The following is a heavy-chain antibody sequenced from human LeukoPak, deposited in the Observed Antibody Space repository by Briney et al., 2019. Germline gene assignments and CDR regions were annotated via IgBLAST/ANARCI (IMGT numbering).Heavy chain of an antibody. Sequence: GGSQRLSCAASGFTFSSYSMNWVRQAPGKGLEWVSHISTSSGTIYYADSVKGRFTISRDNAKNSLYLQMNSLRDEDTAVYYCARVLRGAFDIWGQGTMVTVSS. CDR2: ISTSSGTI. CDR1: GFTFSSYS. J-gene: IGHJ3*02. V-gene: IGHV3-48*02. D-gene: IGHD3-10*01. CDR3: ARVLRGAFDI.